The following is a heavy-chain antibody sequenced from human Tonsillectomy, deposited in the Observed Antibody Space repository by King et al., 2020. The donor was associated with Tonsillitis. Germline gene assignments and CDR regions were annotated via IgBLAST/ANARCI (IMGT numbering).Heavy chain of an antibody. CDR3: ARDRNGEDSGIYYDVFDV. CDR1: GFMFSNYC. Sequence: EVQLVQSGGGLVQPGGSLTLSCAGSGFMFSNYCMVWLRQAPGKGLEWVANIRGDGSKKNYLDSVKGRFAISRDNAKKSLYLEMNSLRVEDTAVYYCARDRNGEDSGIYYDVFDVWGQGTMLTVSS. D-gene: IGHD5-12*01. CDR2: IRGDGSKK. V-gene: IGHV3-7*04. J-gene: IGHJ3*01.